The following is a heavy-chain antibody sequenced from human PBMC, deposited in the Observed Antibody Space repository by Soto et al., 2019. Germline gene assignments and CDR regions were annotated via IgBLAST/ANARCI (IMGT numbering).Heavy chain of an antibody. CDR2: IYRTGST. J-gene: IGHJ3*02. V-gene: IGHV4-59*01. CDR3: ARQIGDDPFDI. Sequence: XATLSLTFTVSGGSITTYYGNWIRQSPGKGLEWIGYIYRTGSTHYNPSLNSRAAISLDSSRDRFSLQLKAVTAADTAVYFCARQIGDDPFDIWGRGTMVTVSS. D-gene: IGHD3-3*01. CDR1: GGSITTYY.